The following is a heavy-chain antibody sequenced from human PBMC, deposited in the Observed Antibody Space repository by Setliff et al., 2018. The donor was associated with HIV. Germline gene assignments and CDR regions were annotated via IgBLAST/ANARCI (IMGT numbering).Heavy chain of an antibody. Sequence: GGSLSLSCAASGFTFSSYSMNWVRQAPGKGLEWVPFISRTSSYIYYADSLKGRFTISRDNAKNSLYLQMNSLRAEDTAVYYCARGFLLRFLEWSMPDAFDIWGQGTMVTVSS. J-gene: IGHJ3*02. CDR1: GFTFSSYS. V-gene: IGHV3-21*01. D-gene: IGHD3-3*01. CDR2: ISRTSSYI. CDR3: ARGFLLRFLEWSMPDAFDI.